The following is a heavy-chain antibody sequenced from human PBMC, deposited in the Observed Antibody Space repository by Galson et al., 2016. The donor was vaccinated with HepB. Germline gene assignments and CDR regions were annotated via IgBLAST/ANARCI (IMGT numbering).Heavy chain of an antibody. CDR3: ARRTNFGVLPKVYGMDV. J-gene: IGHJ6*02. D-gene: IGHD3-3*01. V-gene: IGHV3-21*01. CDR2: ISTTSSYI. Sequence: SLRLSCAASGFTFSTYNMNWVRQAPGKGLEWVSSISTTSSYIYYADSVKGRFTISRDNAKSSLYLQINTLRAEDTAVYYCARRTNFGVLPKVYGMDVWGQGTTVTVSS. CDR1: GFTFSTYN.